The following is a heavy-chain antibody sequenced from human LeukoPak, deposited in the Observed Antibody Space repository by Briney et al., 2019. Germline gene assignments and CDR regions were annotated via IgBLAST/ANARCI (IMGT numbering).Heavy chain of an antibody. V-gene: IGHV3-7*01. D-gene: IGHD3-22*01. CDR2: INQDGYDK. J-gene: IGHJ4*02. CDR1: GLKFIDYW. CDR3: ARVYHYYESSGHHYYFDN. Sequence: PGGSLRLSGTSSGLKFIDYWMRWVRPAPGPGLEWVANINQDGYDKTYVDSVKGRFTISRDNAKNSVYLQMNSLRAEDTAVYYCARVYHYYESSGHHYYFDNWGQGTLVTVSS.